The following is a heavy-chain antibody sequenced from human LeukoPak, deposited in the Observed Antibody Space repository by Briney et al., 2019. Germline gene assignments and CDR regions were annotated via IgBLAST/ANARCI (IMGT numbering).Heavy chain of an antibody. J-gene: IGHJ6*03. CDR3: ARVIGGIVATITSTYYYYYMDV. D-gene: IGHD5-12*01. CDR2: INHSGST. CDR1: GGSFSGYY. V-gene: IGHV4-34*01. Sequence: SETLSLTCAVYGGSFSGYYWSWIRQPPGKGLEWIGEINHSGSTNYNPSLKSRVTISVDTSKNQFSLKLSSVTAADTAVYYCARVIGGIVATITSTYYYYYMDVWGKGTTVTISS.